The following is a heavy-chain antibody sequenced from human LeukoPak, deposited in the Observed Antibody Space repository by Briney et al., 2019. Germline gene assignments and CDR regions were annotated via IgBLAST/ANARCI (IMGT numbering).Heavy chain of an antibody. D-gene: IGHD3-22*01. CDR3: AKGYYAAEY. Sequence: GGSLRLSCAASGFTFSSYAMSWVRQAPGKGLEWVSTFGGRGDISYADSVKGRFTISRDNSENTLYLQMNSLRAEDTALYYCAKGYYAAEYWGQGTLVTVSS. CDR2: FGGRGDI. J-gene: IGHJ4*02. CDR1: GFTFSSYA. V-gene: IGHV3-23*01.